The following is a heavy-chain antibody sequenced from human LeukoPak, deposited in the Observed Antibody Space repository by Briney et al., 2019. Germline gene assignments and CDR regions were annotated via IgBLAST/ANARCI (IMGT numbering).Heavy chain of an antibody. J-gene: IGHJ4*02. D-gene: IGHD6-13*01. Sequence: SETLSLTCTVSGGSISSGSYYWSWIRQPAGKGLEWIGRIYTSGSTNYNPSLKSRVTMSVDTSKNQFSLKLSSVTAADTAVYYCARDDSSSWFHYFDYWGQGTLVTVSS. V-gene: IGHV4-61*02. CDR2: IYTSGST. CDR1: GGSISSGSYY. CDR3: ARDDSSSWFHYFDY.